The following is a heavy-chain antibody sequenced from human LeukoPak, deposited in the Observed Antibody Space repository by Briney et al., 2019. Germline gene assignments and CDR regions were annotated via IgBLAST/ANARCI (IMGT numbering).Heavy chain of an antibody. J-gene: IGHJ3*02. V-gene: IGHV4-38-2*02. Sequence: KPSETLSLTCTVSGYSISSGYYWGWIRQPPGKGLEWIGEINHSGSTNYNPSLKSRVTISVDTSKNQFSLKLSSVTAADTAVYYCARHVSSGWWLPAFDIWGQGTMVTVSS. CDR1: GYSISSGYY. CDR2: INHSGST. D-gene: IGHD6-19*01. CDR3: ARHVSSGWWLPAFDI.